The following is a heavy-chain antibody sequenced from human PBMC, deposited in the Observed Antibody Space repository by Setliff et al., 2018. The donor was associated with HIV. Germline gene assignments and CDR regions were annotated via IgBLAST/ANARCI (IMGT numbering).Heavy chain of an antibody. CDR2: ISSSSSTI. CDR3: ARGGGMVRGVIISRSFDY. J-gene: IGHJ4*02. Sequence: GGSLRLSCAASGFTFSSYSMNWVRQAPGKGLEWVSYISSSSSTIYYADSVKGRFTISRDNAKNSLYLQMNSLRAEDTAVYYCARGGGMVRGVIISRSFDYWGQGTLVTSPQ. D-gene: IGHD3-10*01. CDR1: GFTFSSYS. V-gene: IGHV3-48*04.